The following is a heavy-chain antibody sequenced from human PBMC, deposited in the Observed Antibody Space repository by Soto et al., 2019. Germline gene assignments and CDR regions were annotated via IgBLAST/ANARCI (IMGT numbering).Heavy chain of an antibody. CDR1: GFTFSNYA. J-gene: IGHJ4*02. V-gene: IGHV3-23*01. CDR2: ISGSGGST. CDR3: YYEGY. D-gene: IGHD3-22*01. Sequence: EVQLLASGGGLVQPGGSLRLACAASGFTFSNYAMRWVRQAPGKGLEWVSGISGSGGSTYYADSVKGRFTISRDNSRNILYLQMNNLRADDTAVYYCYYEGYWGQGTLDTVSS.